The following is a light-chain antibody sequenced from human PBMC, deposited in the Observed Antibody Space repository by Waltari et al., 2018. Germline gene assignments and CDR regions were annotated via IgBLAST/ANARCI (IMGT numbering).Light chain of an antibody. CDR3: QQYNSYPLT. CDR1: QSIGSR. J-gene: IGKJ1*01. V-gene: IGKV1-5*03. Sequence: DIQLTQSPSTLSASVGDRVTITCRASQSIGSRLAWYQQKAGKAPKFFIYKASSLESGVPSRFSGSGSGTEFTLTITSLQPDDFATYYCQQYNSYPLTFGQGTKVEIK. CDR2: KAS.